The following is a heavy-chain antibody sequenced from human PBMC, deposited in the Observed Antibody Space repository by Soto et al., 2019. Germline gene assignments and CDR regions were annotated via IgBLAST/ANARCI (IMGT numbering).Heavy chain of an antibody. J-gene: IGHJ5*02. CDR2: INHSGRT. V-gene: IGHV4-34*01. CDR3: ARKRYYDYVWGRYRPTYNWFDP. D-gene: IGHD3-16*02. CDR1: GGSCRGYY. Sequence: PSETQARICAVYGGSCRGYYWSWIRQPPGKGVEWMVEINHSGRTNYNPSIKSRVNISVDTSKNQLSLKLRYVTAADTAVYYCARKRYYDYVWGRYRPTYNWFDPWGQGTLVTVSS.